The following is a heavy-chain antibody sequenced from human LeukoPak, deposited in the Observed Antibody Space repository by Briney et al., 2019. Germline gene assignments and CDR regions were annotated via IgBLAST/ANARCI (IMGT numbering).Heavy chain of an antibody. CDR1: GFTFSSYA. CDR2: ISYDGSNK. Sequence: GGSLRLSCAASGFTFSSYAMHWVRQAPGKGLEWVAVISYDGSNKYYADSVKGRFTISRDNAKNSLYLQMNSLRAEDTAVYYCARNGIGDTPGPPPPDDAFDIWGQGTMVTVSS. J-gene: IGHJ3*02. D-gene: IGHD2-15*01. V-gene: IGHV3-30-3*01. CDR3: ARNGIGDTPGPPPPDDAFDI.